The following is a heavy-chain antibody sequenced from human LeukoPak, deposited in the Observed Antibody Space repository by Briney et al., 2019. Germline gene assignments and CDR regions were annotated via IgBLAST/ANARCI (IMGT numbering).Heavy chain of an antibody. CDR1: GFTFNNAW. CDR3: ARDLNWAGY. Sequence: GGSLRLSCAASGFTFNNAWMTWVRQAPGKGLEWVANVNQEGSETYYVDSVKGRFTISRDNAKNSLYLQMNSLRVEDTAVYYCARDLNWAGYWGQGTLVTVSS. V-gene: IGHV3-7*01. CDR2: VNQEGSET. J-gene: IGHJ4*02. D-gene: IGHD3-10*01.